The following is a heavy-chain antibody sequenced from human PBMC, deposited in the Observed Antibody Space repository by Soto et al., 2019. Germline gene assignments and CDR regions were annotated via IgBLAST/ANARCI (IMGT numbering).Heavy chain of an antibody. CDR3: ARGGDDYGGNSIYFDY. Sequence: QVQLVESGGGVVQPGRSLRLSCAASGFTFSSYAMHWVRQAPGKGLEWVAVISYDGSNKYYADSVKGRFTISIDNSKNTLYLQMNSLRAEDTAVYYCARGGDDYGGNSIYFDYWGQGTLVTVSS. CDR1: GFTFSSYA. J-gene: IGHJ4*02. V-gene: IGHV3-30-3*01. D-gene: IGHD4-17*01. CDR2: ISYDGSNK.